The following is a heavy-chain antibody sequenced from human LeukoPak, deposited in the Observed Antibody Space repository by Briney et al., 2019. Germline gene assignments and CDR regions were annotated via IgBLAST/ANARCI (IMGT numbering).Heavy chain of an antibody. CDR2: IIPIFGTA. D-gene: IGHD3-22*01. CDR1: GGTFSSYA. V-gene: IGHV1-69*01. J-gene: IGHJ3*02. Sequence: SVKVSCKASGGTFSSYAISWVRQAPGQGLEWMVGIIPIFGTANYAQKFQGRVMITADESTGTAYMELSSLRSEDTAVYYCARTTYYYDSSGYYRYAFDIWGQGTMVTVSS. CDR3: ARTTYYYDSSGYYRYAFDI.